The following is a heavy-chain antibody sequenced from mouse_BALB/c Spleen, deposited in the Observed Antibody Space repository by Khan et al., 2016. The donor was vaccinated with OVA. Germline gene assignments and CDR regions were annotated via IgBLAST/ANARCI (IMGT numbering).Heavy chain of an antibody. Sequence: SGPGLVKPSQSLSLTCTVTGYSITSDYAWNWIRQFPGNKLEWMGYITYSGSTSYTPSLNSRISITRDTSKNQFFLQLNFVTTEDTATYYCAMGRTYWGQGTLVTVSA. D-gene: IGHD4-1*01. V-gene: IGHV3-2*02. CDR1: GYSITSDYA. CDR2: ITYSGST. CDR3: AMGRTY. J-gene: IGHJ3*01.